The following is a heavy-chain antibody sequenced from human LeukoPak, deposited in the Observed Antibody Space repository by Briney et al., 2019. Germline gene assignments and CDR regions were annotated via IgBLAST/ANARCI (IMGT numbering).Heavy chain of an antibody. J-gene: IGHJ4*02. CDR3: AKELITMVRGVTTYYFDY. V-gene: IGHV3-23*01. CDR2: ISGSGGST. D-gene: IGHD3-10*01. Sequence: GGSLRLSCAASGFTFSRHGMHWVRQAPGKGLEWVSAISGSGGSTYYADSVKGRFTISRDNSKNTLYLQMNSLRAEDTAVYYCAKELITMVRGVTTYYFDYWGQGTLVTVSS. CDR1: GFTFSRHG.